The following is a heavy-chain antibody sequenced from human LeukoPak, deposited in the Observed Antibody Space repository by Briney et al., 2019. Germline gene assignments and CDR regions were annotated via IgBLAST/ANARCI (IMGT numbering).Heavy chain of an antibody. CDR3: GRQDHTGRSHAWCDP. J-gene: IGHJ5*02. D-gene: IGHD1-14*01. Sequence: SETLSLTCTVSGGSVSTISHFWGWVRQPPGKGLEWIVSLSDTGTTYYNPSLESRVTMSVDTSKNQFSLKLSSVTAADTAVDYCGRQDHTGRSHAWCDPWGQGTLVTVSS. CDR2: LSDTGTT. CDR1: GGSVSTISHF. V-gene: IGHV4-39*01.